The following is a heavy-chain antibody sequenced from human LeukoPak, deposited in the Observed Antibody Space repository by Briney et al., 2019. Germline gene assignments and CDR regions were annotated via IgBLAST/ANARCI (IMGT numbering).Heavy chain of an antibody. CDR2: IIPILGIA. CDR3: ARDLGLGPLDY. V-gene: IGHV1-69*04. Sequence: ASVTVSCKASGGTFSSYTISWGRQAPGQGLEWMGRIIPILGIANYAQKFQGRVTITADKSTSTGYMELSSLRSEDTAVYYCARDLGLGPLDYWGQGTLVTVSS. CDR1: GGTFSSYT. J-gene: IGHJ4*02.